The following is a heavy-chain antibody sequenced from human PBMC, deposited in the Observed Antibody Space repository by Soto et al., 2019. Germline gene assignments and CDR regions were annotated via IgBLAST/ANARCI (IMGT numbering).Heavy chain of an antibody. CDR3: ARPDFGDYWYFDL. D-gene: IGHD4-17*01. CDR1: GGTFSSHT. CDR2: IIPALGTA. V-gene: IGHV1-69*08. Sequence: QDQLVQSGAEVKKPGSSVKVSCKASGGTFSSHTFSWVRQAPGQGLEWMGRIIPALGTATYAQKFQGRVTITADEAENTVYMELNSLRSEDTAVYYCARPDFGDYWYFDLWGRGTLVTVSS. J-gene: IGHJ2*01.